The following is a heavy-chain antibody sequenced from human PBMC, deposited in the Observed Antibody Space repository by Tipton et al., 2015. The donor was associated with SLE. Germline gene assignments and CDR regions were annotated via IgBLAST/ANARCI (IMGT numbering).Heavy chain of an antibody. Sequence: TLSLTCSVSGASVSSSSWSWIRQPPGKGLEWIGYISDGGSTTYNPSLKSRVTISVDTSKKQISLTLSSVTAADAAVYYCARGELGTEFDYWGQGTLVTVSS. CDR3: ARGELGTEFDY. CDR1: GASVSSSS. V-gene: IGHV4-59*02. CDR2: ISDGGST. D-gene: IGHD7-27*01. J-gene: IGHJ4*02.